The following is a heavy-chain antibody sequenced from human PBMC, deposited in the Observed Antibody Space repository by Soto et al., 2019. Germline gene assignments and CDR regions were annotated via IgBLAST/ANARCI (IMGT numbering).Heavy chain of an antibody. CDR3: ARGSLRNTDFDY. CDR1: GFTFSSYG. V-gene: IGHV3-33*01. Sequence: QVQLVESGGGVVQPGRSLRLSCAASGFTFSSYGMHWVRQAPGKGLEWVAVIWYDGSNKYYADSVKGRFTISRDNSKNTLYLQMNSLRAEDTAVYYCARGSLRNTDFDYWGQGTLVTVSS. D-gene: IGHD1-1*01. CDR2: IWYDGSNK. J-gene: IGHJ4*02.